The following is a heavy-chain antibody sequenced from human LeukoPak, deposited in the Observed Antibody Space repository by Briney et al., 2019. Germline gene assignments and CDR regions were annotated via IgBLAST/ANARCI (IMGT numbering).Heavy chain of an antibody. CDR3: VKDSSSGSYFDY. CDR1: GFTFSTYG. CDR2: IWHDGSNK. J-gene: IGHJ4*02. V-gene: IGHV3-33*06. Sequence: PGTSLTLSCVASGFTFSTYGFHWVRQAPGRGLEWVAVIWHDGSNKYYPDSVKGRFTISRDNSRNTLHLQMSSLRVEDTAVYYCVKDSSSGSYFDYWGQGTLVTVSS. D-gene: IGHD3-10*01.